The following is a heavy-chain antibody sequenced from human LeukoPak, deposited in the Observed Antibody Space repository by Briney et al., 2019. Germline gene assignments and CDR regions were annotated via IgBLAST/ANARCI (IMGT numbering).Heavy chain of an antibody. J-gene: IGHJ4*02. Sequence: PGGSLRLSCAASGFTFSDYAMNWVRQAPGKGLEWVSSISSGGSYISYADSVKGRFTVSRDNAKDSLFIQMRSLRDEDTAVYYCARGPALYCTSSSCLDGVDWGQGTLVSVSS. CDR1: GFTFSDYA. CDR2: ISSGGSYI. V-gene: IGHV3-21*01. CDR3: ARGPALYCTSSSCLDGVD. D-gene: IGHD2-2*01.